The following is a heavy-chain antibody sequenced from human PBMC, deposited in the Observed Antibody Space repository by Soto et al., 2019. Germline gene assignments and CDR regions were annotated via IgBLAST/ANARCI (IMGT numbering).Heavy chain of an antibody. CDR2: ISTSGDST. D-gene: IGHD2-2*01. J-gene: IGHJ4*02. CDR1: GFTFSSYA. Sequence: EVQLLESGAGLVQPGGSLRLSCAASGFTFSSYAMSWVRQAPGKGLEWVSGISTSGDSTYYADSVKGRFTISRDNSKDTSYLQMNSLRAGHTAVYYCAINSRYCSSTSCYADWGQGTLVTVSS. V-gene: IGHV3-23*01. CDR3: AINSRYCSSTSCYAD.